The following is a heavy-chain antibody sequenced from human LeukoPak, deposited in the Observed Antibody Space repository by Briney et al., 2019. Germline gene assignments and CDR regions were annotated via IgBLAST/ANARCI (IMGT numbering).Heavy chain of an antibody. J-gene: IGHJ6*03. CDR1: GFTFSSSA. CDR3: ARGGPDYGDYDFHYYYYMDV. CDR2: IRYDGSNK. D-gene: IGHD4-17*01. Sequence: PGGSLRLSCEASGFTFSSSAMHWVRQAPGKGLEWVAFIRYDGSNKYYADSVKGRFTISRDNSKNTLYLQMNSLRAEDTAVYYCARGGPDYGDYDFHYYYYMDVWGKGTTVTISS. V-gene: IGHV3-30*02.